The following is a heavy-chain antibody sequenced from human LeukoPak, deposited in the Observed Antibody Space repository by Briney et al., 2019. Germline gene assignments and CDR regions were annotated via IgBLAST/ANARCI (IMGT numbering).Heavy chain of an antibody. CDR2: IYTSGST. Sequence: SETLSLTCSVSGDSISSGSYYWSWIRQPPGKGLEWIGRIYTSGSTNYIPSLKSRLTTSVDTSKNQFSLRLSSVTAADTAVYYCARDAWFGAGRTFAYWGQGTLVTVSS. D-gene: IGHD3-10*01. CDR1: GDSISSGSYY. V-gene: IGHV4-61*02. J-gene: IGHJ4*02. CDR3: ARDAWFGAGRTFAY.